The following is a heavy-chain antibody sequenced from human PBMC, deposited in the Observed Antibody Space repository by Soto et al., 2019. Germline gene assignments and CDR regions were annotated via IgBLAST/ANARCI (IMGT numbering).Heavy chain of an antibody. CDR2: ISTYSGDT. V-gene: IGHV1-18*01. Sequence: QVHLVQSGVEVKTPGASVKVSCQASGYTFFTYDLSWVRQAPGQGLERMGWISTYSGDTKYAQKFQVRVTMTTDTSTTTADLELMSLRSDDTAVYYCARHHGPTTSENWFDPWGQGTLVTVSS. CDR1: GYTFFTYD. D-gene: IGHD5-12*01. CDR3: ARHHGPTTSENWFDP. J-gene: IGHJ5*02.